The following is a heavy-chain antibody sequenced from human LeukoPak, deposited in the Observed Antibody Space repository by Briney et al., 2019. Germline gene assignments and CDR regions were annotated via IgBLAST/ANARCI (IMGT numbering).Heavy chain of an antibody. CDR2: IYYSGST. V-gene: IGHV4-59*01. CDR3: AREYSSGGYNWFDP. Sequence: SETLSLTCTVSGGSISSYYWSWIRQPPGKGLEGIGYIYYSGSTNYNPSLKSRVTISVDTSKNQFSLKLSSVTAADTAVYYCAREYSSGGYNWFDPWGQGTLVTVSS. J-gene: IGHJ5*02. D-gene: IGHD6-19*01. CDR1: GGSISSYY.